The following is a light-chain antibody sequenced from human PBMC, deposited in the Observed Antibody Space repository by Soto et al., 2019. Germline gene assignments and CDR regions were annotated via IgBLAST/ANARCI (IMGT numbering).Light chain of an antibody. CDR1: QGISSY. CDR3: QQVHSYPRT. J-gene: IGKJ5*01. V-gene: IGKV1-9*01. Sequence: DTQLTHSPSFLYASVVDRVTITFLASQGISSYLAWYQQKPGKAPKLLIYAASTLQSGVPSRFSGSGSGIDFTLTISSLQPEDFATYYCQQVHSYPRTFGQGTRLEIK. CDR2: AAS.